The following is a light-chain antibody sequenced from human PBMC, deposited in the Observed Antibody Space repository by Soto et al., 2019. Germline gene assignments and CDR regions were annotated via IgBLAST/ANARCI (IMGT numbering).Light chain of an antibody. CDR2: GAF. CDR3: QQRNIWPPVT. V-gene: IGKV3D-15*01. CDR1: ESVSSK. J-gene: IGKJ5*01. Sequence: ERVMPQGPRILYVYQGERATLSCRASESVSSKLAWYQQKPGQAPRLLIYGAFNRATGIPARFSGSGSGTDFTLTISSLEPEDFAVYYCQQRNIWPPVTFGQGTRLEIK.